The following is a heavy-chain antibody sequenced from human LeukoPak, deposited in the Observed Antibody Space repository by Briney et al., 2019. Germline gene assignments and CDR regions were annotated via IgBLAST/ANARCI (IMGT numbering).Heavy chain of an antibody. CDR3: ARDFLLWFGEFFFSADI. J-gene: IGHJ3*02. CDR1: GFTFSSYA. CDR2: ISGSGGST. Sequence: GGSLRLSCAASGFTFSSYAMSWVRQAPGKGLEWVSAISGSGGSTYYADSVKGRFTISRDNSKNTLYLQMNSLRAEDTAVYYCARDFLLWFGEFFFSADIWGQGTMVTVSS. V-gene: IGHV3-23*01. D-gene: IGHD3-10*01.